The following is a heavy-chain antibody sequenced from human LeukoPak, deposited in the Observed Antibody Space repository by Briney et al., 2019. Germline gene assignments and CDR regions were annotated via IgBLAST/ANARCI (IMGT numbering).Heavy chain of an antibody. V-gene: IGHV3-23*01. D-gene: IGHD6-13*01. Sequence: GGSLRLSCAASGFTFSSYAMSWVRQAPGKGLEWVSAISGSGGSTYYADSVKGRFTISRDNSKNTLYLQMNSLRAEDTAVYYCASPPGGSSRWYVLPGNWFDPWGQGTLVTVSS. J-gene: IGHJ5*02. CDR3: ASPPGGSSRWYVLPGNWFDP. CDR2: ISGSGGST. CDR1: GFTFSSYA.